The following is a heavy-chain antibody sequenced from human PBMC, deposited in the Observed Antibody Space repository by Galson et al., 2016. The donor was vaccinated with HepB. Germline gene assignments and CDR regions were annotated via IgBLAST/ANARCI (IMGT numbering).Heavy chain of an antibody. J-gene: IGHJ4*02. D-gene: IGHD7-27*01. CDR3: ARSYLLGRGFGS. CDR1: GDSVSSNSAG. V-gene: IGHV6-1*01. CDR2: TYYRSKWHF. Sequence: CAISGDSVSSNSAGWYWIRQSPSRGLEWLGRTYYRSKWHFDYAESVKSRITINPDTAKNQFSLQLNSVTPEDTAIYYCARSYLLGRGFGSWGQGILVTVSS.